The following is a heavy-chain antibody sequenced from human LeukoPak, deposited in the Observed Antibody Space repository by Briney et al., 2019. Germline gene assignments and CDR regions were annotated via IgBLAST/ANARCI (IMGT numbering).Heavy chain of an antibody. Sequence: GGSLRLSCVASGFSLSGYWMYWVRQAPGKGLMYISRNNGDGSTTNYADVVKGRFTMSRDNVKDTLYLQMNSLRVEDTAVYYCARDPRNVGLAPWGQGTLVTVSS. CDR3: ARDPRNVGLAP. V-gene: IGHV3-74*01. J-gene: IGHJ5*02. CDR1: GFSLSGYW. D-gene: IGHD2-15*01. CDR2: NNGDGSTT.